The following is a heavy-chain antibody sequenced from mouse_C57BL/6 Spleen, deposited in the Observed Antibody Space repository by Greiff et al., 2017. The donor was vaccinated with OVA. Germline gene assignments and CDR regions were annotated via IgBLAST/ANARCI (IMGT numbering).Heavy chain of an antibody. D-gene: IGHD3-2*02. CDR1: GYAFSSSW. V-gene: IGHV1-82*01. J-gene: IGHJ2*01. CDR3: ARGDSSGYVDY. CDR2: IYPGDGDT. Sequence: QVQLQQSGPELVKPGASVKISCKASGYAFSSSWMNWVKQRPGKGLEWIGRIYPGDGDTNYNGKFKGKDTLTADKSSSTAYMQLSSLTSEDSAVYFCARGDSSGYVDYWGQGTTLTVSS.